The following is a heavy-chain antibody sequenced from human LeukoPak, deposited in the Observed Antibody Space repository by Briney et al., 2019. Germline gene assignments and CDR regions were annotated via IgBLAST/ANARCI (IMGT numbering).Heavy chain of an antibody. V-gene: IGHV3-23*01. J-gene: IGHJ4*02. CDR2: IGGRGTIT. CDR3: AKDDDYVEYGYYFDF. Sequence: GGSLRLSCAASGFTFSSYAMSWVRQAPGKGLEWVSAIGGRGTITYYADSVKGRFTISKDNSKNTLYLQMNRVRAVDTAVYYCAKDDDYVEYGYYFDFWGQGTLVTVSS. CDR1: GFTFSSYA. D-gene: IGHD4-17*01.